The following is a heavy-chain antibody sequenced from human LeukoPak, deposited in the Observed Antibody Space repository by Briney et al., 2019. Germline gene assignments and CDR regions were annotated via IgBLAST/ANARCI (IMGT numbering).Heavy chain of an antibody. Sequence: ASVKVSCKVSGYTLTELSMHWVRQAPGKGLEWMGGFDPEDGETIYAQKFQGRVTMTRDTSTSTVYMELSSLRSEDTAVYYCARDWDQNFDYWGQGTLVTVSS. V-gene: IGHV1-24*01. CDR3: ARDWDQNFDY. CDR2: FDPEDGET. D-gene: IGHD1-26*01. CDR1: GYTLTELS. J-gene: IGHJ4*02.